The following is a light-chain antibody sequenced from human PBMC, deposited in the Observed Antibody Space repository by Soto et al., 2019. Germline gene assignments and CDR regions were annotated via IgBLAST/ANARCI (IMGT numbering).Light chain of an antibody. J-gene: IGKJ2*03. CDR3: QQANSPYS. CDR2: GAS. V-gene: IGKV1-12*01. Sequence: DIQMTQSPSSFSASVGDRVTITCRASHDVSSWLAWYQQKPGKAPSLLIYGASTLQSGVPSRFSGSVAGTDFTLTISSLQPADFATHYFQQANSPYSFGQGTKLEIK. CDR1: HDVSSW.